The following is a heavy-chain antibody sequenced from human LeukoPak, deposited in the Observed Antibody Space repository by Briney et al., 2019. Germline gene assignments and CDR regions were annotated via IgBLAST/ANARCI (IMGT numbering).Heavy chain of an antibody. CDR3: ARTTVTTLYYYGMDV. J-gene: IGHJ6*02. V-gene: IGHV1-69*13. CDR1: GGTFISYA. CDR2: IIPIFGTA. D-gene: IGHD4-17*01. Sequence: SVKVSCKASGGTFISYAISGVRQAPGQGLEWMGGIIPIFGTANYAQKFQGRVTITADEFTSTAYVELSSLRSKDTAMYYCARTTVTTLYYYGMDVWGQGTTVTVSS.